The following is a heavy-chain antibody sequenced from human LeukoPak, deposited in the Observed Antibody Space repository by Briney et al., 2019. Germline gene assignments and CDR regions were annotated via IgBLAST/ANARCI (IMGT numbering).Heavy chain of an antibody. CDR3: AKDLENQPLDY. D-gene: IGHD2-2*01. Sequence: PGGSLRLSCAASGFIFNSYGMNWVRQAPGKGLEWVSAISGSGGTTAYADSVKGRFTISRDNSKNTLYLQMDGLTAEDTALYYCAKDLENQPLDYWGQGPLVTVSS. J-gene: IGHJ4*02. V-gene: IGHV3-23*01. CDR2: ISGSGGTT. CDR1: GFIFNSYG.